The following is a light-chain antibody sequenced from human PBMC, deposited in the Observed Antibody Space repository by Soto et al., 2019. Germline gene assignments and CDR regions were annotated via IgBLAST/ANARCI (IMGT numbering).Light chain of an antibody. J-gene: IGLJ3*02. V-gene: IGLV2-23*01. Sequence: QSALTQPASVSGSPGQSITISCTGTSSDVGSYNLVSWYQQHPGKAPKLMIYEGSKRPSGVSNRFSGSKSGNTASLTISGLQAEDEADYYRCSYAGSRRVFGGGTKVTVL. CDR3: CSYAGSRRV. CDR2: EGS. CDR1: SSDVGSYNL.